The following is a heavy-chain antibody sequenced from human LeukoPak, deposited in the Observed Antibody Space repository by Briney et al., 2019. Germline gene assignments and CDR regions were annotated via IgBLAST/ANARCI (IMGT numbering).Heavy chain of an antibody. CDR3: ARDLDSSGWYSRYYMDV. CDR2: ISAYNGNT. V-gene: IGHV1-18*01. CDR1: GYTFTSYG. Sequence: GASVKVSCKASGYTFTSYGISWVRQAPRQGLEWMGWISAYNGNTNYAQKLQGRVTMTTDTSTSTAYMELRSLRSDDTAVYYCARDLDSSGWYSRYYMDVWGKGTTVTVSS. J-gene: IGHJ6*03. D-gene: IGHD6-19*01.